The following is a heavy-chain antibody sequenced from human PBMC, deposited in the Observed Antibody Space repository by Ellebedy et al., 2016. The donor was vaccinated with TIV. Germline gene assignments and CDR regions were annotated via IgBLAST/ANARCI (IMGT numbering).Heavy chain of an antibody. CDR1: GFIFSDHY. D-gene: IGHD2/OR15-2a*01. V-gene: IGHV3-72*01. CDR3: TSGFFFL. Sequence: GGSLRLSXAASGFIFSDHYMDWVRQAPGKGLDWVGRSSSKADGYTTPYAASVRGRFTISRGDSRNSVYLQMNSLKIEDTGVYYCTSGFFFLWGQGTTVTISS. J-gene: IGHJ6*02. CDR2: SSSKADGYTT.